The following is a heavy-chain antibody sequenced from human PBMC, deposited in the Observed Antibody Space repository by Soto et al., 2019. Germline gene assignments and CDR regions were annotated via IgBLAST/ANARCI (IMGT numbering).Heavy chain of an antibody. CDR1: GFTVSSNY. Sequence: LSLTCAASGFTVSSNYMSWVRQAPGKGLEWVSVIYSGGSTYYADSVKGRFTISRDNSKNTLYLQMNSLRAEDTAVYYCARDRGYSSHYYYYGMDVWGQGTTVTVSS. D-gene: IGHD6-13*01. CDR3: ARDRGYSSHYYYYGMDV. J-gene: IGHJ6*02. V-gene: IGHV3-53*01. CDR2: IYSGGST.